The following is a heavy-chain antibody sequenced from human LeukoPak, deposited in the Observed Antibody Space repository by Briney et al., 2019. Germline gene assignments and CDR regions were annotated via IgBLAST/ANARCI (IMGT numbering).Heavy chain of an antibody. CDR1: GGSISSGGYS. D-gene: IGHD3-3*01. V-gene: IGHV4-30-2*01. CDR2: IYYSGST. CDR3: ARGGLDFWSGYYSAFFDY. J-gene: IGHJ4*02. Sequence: SETLSLTCAVSGGSISSGGYSWSWIRQPPGKGLEWIGYIYYSGSTYYNPSLKSRVTISVDTSKNQFSLKLGSVTAADTAVYYCARGGLDFWSGYYSAFFDYWGQGTLVTVSS.